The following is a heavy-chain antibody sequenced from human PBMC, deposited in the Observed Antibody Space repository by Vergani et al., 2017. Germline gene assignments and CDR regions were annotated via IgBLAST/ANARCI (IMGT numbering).Heavy chain of an antibody. CDR1: GYTFTSYG. V-gene: IGHV1-18*01. D-gene: IGHD6-19*01. CDR2: ISAYNGNT. J-gene: IGHJ6*03. Sequence: QVQLVQSGAEVKKPGASVKVSCKASGYTFTSYGISWVRQAPGQGLEWMGWISAYNGNTNYAQKLQGRVTMTTDTSTSTAYMELRSLRSDDTAVYYCARRVAVAGRNYYYYYMDVWGKGTTVTVSS. CDR3: ARRVAVAGRNYYYYYMDV.